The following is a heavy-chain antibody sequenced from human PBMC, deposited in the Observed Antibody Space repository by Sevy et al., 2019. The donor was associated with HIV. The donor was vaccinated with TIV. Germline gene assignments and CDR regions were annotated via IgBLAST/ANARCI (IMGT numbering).Heavy chain of an antibody. D-gene: IGHD3-22*01. V-gene: IGHV3-9*01. J-gene: IGHJ4*02. Sequence: SLRLSCAASGFTFDDYAMHWVRQAPGKGLEWVSGISWNSGSIGYADSVKGRFTISRDNAKNSLYLQMNSLRAEDTALYYCAKGYYDSSGRLVNWGQGTLVTVSS. CDR3: AKGYYDSSGRLVN. CDR1: GFTFDDYA. CDR2: ISWNSGSI.